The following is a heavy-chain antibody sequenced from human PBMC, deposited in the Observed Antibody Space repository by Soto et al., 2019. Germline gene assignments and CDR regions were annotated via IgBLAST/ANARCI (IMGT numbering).Heavy chain of an antibody. D-gene: IGHD6-6*01. J-gene: IGHJ4*02. CDR1: GGSISSGDYY. V-gene: IGHV4-30-4*01. Sequence: QVQLQESGPGLVKPSQTLSLTCTVSGGSISSGDYYWSWIRQPPGKGLEWIGYIYYSGSTYYNPSLKRRVTISVDTSKNQFSLKLSSVTAADTAVYYCARGIRYSSSSWSSPFDYWGQGTLVTVSS. CDR3: ARGIRYSSSSWSSPFDY. CDR2: IYYSGST.